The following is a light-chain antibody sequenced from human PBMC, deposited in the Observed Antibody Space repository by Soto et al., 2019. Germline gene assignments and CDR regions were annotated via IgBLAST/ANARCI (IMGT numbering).Light chain of an antibody. Sequence: QSVLTQPPSVSAAPAQKVTISCFGSNSSIGKNYVSWYQQLQETAPKLLIYGNNNRHSGITDRISGSKSGTSATLGITGLQPGYEAEYYCATWNHHLSDEVFGAGTRMTDL. J-gene: IGLJ3*02. V-gene: IGLV1-51*01. CDR3: ATWNHHLSDEV. CDR1: NSSIGKNY. CDR2: GNN.